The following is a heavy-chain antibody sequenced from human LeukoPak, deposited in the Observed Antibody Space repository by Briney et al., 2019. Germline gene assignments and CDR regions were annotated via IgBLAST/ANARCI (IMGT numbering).Heavy chain of an antibody. V-gene: IGHV3-21*01. Sequence: GGSLRLSCAASGFTFSTYWMSWVRQAPGKGLEWVSSISSSSSYIYYADSVKGRFTISRDNAKNSLYLQMNSLRAEDTAVYYCARDAPTVVTPSYFDYWGQGTLVTVSS. D-gene: IGHD4-23*01. J-gene: IGHJ4*02. CDR2: ISSSSSYI. CDR3: ARDAPTVVTPSYFDY. CDR1: GFTFSTYW.